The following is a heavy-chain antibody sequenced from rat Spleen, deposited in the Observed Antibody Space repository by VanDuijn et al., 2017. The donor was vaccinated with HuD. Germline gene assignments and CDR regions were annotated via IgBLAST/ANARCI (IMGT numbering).Heavy chain of an antibody. CDR1: GFTFSAYY. CDR2: ISYDGGST. CDR3: TRGNQGVMDA. V-gene: IGHV5-20*01. J-gene: IGHJ4*01. D-gene: IGHD3-4*01. Sequence: EVQLVESDGGLVQPGRSLKLSCAASGFTFSAYYMAWVRQAPTKGLEWVATISYDGGSTYYRDSVRGRFTISSDNARITLYLQMDSLRSEDTATYYCTRGNQGVMDAWGQGASVTVSS.